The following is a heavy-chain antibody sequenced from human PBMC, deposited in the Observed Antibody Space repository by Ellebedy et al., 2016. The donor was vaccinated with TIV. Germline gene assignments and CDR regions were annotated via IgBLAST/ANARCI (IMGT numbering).Heavy chain of an antibody. CDR2: ISSSSYI. J-gene: IGHJ4*02. CDR1: GFTFSTYA. CDR3: AKGRGGGSDSSAPRYYFDY. D-gene: IGHD3-22*01. V-gene: IGHV3-21*01. Sequence: PGGSLRLSCAASGFTFSTYAMSWVRQAPGQGLEWVSSISSSSYIYYADSVKGRFTISRDNAKNSLYLQMNSLRAEDTAVYYCAKGRGGGSDSSAPRYYFDYWGLGTLVTVSS.